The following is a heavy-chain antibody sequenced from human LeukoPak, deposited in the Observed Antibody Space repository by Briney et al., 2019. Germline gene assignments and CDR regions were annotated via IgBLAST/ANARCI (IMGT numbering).Heavy chain of an antibody. CDR2: MNPGNGDT. J-gene: IGHJ4*02. Sequence: ASVKVSCKASGYTFTTHDLTWVRQATGQGLEWMGWMNPGNGDTAYAQKFQGRVAMTRDTSMSTAYMELNNLGSEGTAIYYCARGLGDYNTDWFPVSGYWGQGTPVTVSS. D-gene: IGHD3/OR15-3a*01. CDR1: GYTFTTHD. V-gene: IGHV1-8*01. CDR3: ARGLGDYNTDWFPVSGY.